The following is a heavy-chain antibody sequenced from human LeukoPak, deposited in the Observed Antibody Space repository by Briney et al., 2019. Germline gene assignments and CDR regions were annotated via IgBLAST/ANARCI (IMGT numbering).Heavy chain of an antibody. CDR2: ISYDGSNK. Sequence: GRSLRLSCAASGVTFSSYGMHWVRQAPGKGLEWVAVISYDGSNKYYADSVKGRFTISRDNSKNTLYLQMNSLRAEDTAVYYCAKVGLRFLEWFGFDPWGQGTLVTVSS. V-gene: IGHV3-30*18. J-gene: IGHJ5*02. CDR1: GVTFSSYG. CDR3: AKVGLRFLEWFGFDP. D-gene: IGHD3-3*01.